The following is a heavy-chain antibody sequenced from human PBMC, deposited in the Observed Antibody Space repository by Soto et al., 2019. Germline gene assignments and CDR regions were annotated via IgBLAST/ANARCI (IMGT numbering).Heavy chain of an antibody. CDR1: GGSISSGDYY. D-gene: IGHD1-26*01. J-gene: IGHJ4*02. CDR3: ARVSWEVLSGTFDH. V-gene: IGHV4-31*03. CDR2: IYHGGST. Sequence: QVQLRESGPGLVKPSQTLSLTCTVSGGSISSGDYYWSWIRQHPGKGLEWIGYIYHGGSTFYNPSLKTRVTISVDTSKNQFSLKLTSVTAADTAMYFCARVSWEVLSGTFDHWGRGTPVTVSS.